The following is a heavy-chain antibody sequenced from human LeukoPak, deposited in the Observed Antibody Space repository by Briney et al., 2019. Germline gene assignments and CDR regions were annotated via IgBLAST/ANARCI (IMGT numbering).Heavy chain of an antibody. CDR1: GGSISSYY. D-gene: IGHD3-9*01. CDR2: IYYSGST. V-gene: IGHV4-59*01. J-gene: IGHJ3*02. CDR3: ARDRYSDAFDI. Sequence: SSETLSLTCTVSGGSISSYYWSWLRQPPGKGLEWIGYIYYSGSTNYNPSLKSRVTISVDTSKNQFSLKLSSVTAADTAVYYCARDRYSDAFDIRGQGTMVTVSS.